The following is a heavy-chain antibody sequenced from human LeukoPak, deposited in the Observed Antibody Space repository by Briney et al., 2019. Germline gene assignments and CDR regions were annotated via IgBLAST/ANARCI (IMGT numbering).Heavy chain of an antibody. CDR2: ISTSSTYI. D-gene: IGHD2-2*01. J-gene: IGHJ6*02. Sequence: PGGSLRLSCAASGFTFSSYGMHWVRQAPGKGLEWVSSISTSSTYIYYADSVKGRFTISRDNARNSLFLQLHSLRAEDTAVYYCARVAPSAPFYYYGMDVWGQGTTVTVSS. CDR1: GFTFSSYG. CDR3: ARVAPSAPFYYYGMDV. V-gene: IGHV3-21*01.